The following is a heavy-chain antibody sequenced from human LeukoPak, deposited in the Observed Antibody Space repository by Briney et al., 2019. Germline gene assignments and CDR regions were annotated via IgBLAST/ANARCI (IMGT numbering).Heavy chain of an antibody. CDR2: ISYDGSNK. J-gene: IGHJ4*02. CDR1: GFTFSRYW. V-gene: IGHV3-30*18. Sequence: PGGSLRLSCAASGFTFSRYWIHWVRQAPGKGLEWVAVISYDGSNKYYADSVKGRFTISRDNSKNTLYLQMNSLRAEDTAVYYCAKETRHGSSLDYWGQGTLVTVSS. D-gene: IGHD6-6*01. CDR3: AKETRHGSSLDY.